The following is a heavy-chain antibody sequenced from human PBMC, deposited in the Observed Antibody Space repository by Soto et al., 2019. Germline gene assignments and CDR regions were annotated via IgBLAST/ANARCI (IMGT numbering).Heavy chain of an antibody. D-gene: IGHD4-17*01. V-gene: IGHV1-69*12. J-gene: IGHJ6*02. CDR2: IIPIFGTA. Sequence: QVQLVQSGAEVKKPGFSVKVSCKASGGTFSSYAISWVRQAPGQGLEWLGGIIPIFGTANYAQKFQGRVKINADESTITDYMELSSLRSEDTAVYYCARADYGAYVFDYYYGRYVWGQGTTVTVSS. CDR1: GGTFSSYA. CDR3: ARADYGAYVFDYYYGRYV.